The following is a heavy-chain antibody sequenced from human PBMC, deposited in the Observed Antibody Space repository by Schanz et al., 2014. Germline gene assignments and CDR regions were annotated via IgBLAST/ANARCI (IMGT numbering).Heavy chain of an antibody. CDR2: INPSGGST. J-gene: IGHJ4*02. CDR1: GGTFSTYP. CDR3: ARGGYSSGWYDRDIAHLEY. D-gene: IGHD6-19*01. V-gene: IGHV1-69*08. Sequence: QVQLVQSGAEVKKPGSSMKVSCKASGGTFSTYPINWLRQAPGQGLEWMGRINPSGGSTTYAQKFQGRVTMTTDTSTSTAYMELRSLRSDDTAVYYCARGGYSSGWYDRDIAHLEYWGQGTLVAVSP.